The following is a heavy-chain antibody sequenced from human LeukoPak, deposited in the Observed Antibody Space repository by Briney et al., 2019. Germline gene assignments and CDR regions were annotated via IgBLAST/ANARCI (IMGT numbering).Heavy chain of an antibody. J-gene: IGHJ4*02. Sequence: QPGGSLRLSCAASRITFSTNWMHWVRQAPGKGLVWVSRINSDGSITNYADSVKGRFTISRDDAKNSLYLQMNSLRDEDTAVYYCTRDSPAPPNPKKEYPIGDYWGQGTLVAVSS. V-gene: IGHV3-74*01. CDR3: TRDSPAPPNPKKEYPIGDY. D-gene: IGHD2-2*01. CDR2: INSDGSIT. CDR1: RITFSTNW.